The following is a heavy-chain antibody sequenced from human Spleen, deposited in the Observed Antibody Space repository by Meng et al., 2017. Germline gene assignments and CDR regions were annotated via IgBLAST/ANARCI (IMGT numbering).Heavy chain of an antibody. D-gene: IGHD3-22*01. CDR1: GFTFDDYD. Sequence: GESLKISCAASGFTFDDYDMRWARQAPGKGLEWVSAISGSGGSTYSADSVKGRFTISRDNSKNTLYLQMNSLRAEDTAVYYCANLGRDYYDSSGYSDYWGQGTLVTVSS. V-gene: IGHV3-23*01. CDR2: ISGSGGST. CDR3: ANLGRDYYDSSGYSDY. J-gene: IGHJ4*02.